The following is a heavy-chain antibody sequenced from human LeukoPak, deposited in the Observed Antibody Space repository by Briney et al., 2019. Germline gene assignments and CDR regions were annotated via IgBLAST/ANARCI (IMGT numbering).Heavy chain of an antibody. V-gene: IGHV3-33*06. CDR1: GFTCSSYG. D-gene: IGHD3-16*01. CDR3: AKGGSRFDY. Sequence: PGGSLRLSCAASGFTCSSYGMHWVRQAPGKGLEWVAVIWYDGSNKYYADSVKGRFIISRDNSKNTLYLQMNSLRAEDTAVYYCAKGGSRFDYWGQGTLVTVSS. CDR2: IWYDGSNK. J-gene: IGHJ4*02.